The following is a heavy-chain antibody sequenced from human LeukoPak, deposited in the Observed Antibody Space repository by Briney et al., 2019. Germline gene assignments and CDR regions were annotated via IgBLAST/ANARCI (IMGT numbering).Heavy chain of an antibody. CDR3: ARDRLGYYDSSGYFY. V-gene: IGHV1-18*01. Sequence: EASVKVSCKASGGTFSSYAISWVRQAPGQGLEWMGWISAYNGNTNYAQKLQGRVTMTTDTSTSTAYVELRSLRSDDTAVYYCARDRLGYYDSSGYFYWGQGTLVTVSS. CDR2: ISAYNGNT. D-gene: IGHD3-22*01. J-gene: IGHJ4*02. CDR1: GGTFSSYA.